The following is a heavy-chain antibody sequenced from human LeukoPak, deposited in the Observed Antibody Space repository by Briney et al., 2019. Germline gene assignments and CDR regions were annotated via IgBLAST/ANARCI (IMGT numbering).Heavy chain of an antibody. J-gene: IGHJ4*02. CDR1: GFTFSSYW. CDR2: IKQDGSEK. V-gene: IGHV3-7*01. CDR3: ASLSGYYDSSGYYFQNFDY. D-gene: IGHD3-22*01. Sequence: GGSLRLSCAASGFTFSSYWMSWVRQAPGKGLEWVANIKQDGSEKYYVDSVKGRFTISRDNAKNSLYLQMNSLRAEDTAVYYCASLSGYYDSSGYYFQNFDYWGQGTLVTVSS.